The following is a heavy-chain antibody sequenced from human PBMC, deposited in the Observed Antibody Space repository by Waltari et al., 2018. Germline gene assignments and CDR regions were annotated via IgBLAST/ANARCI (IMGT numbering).Heavy chain of an antibody. D-gene: IGHD2-21*01. CDR2: IRYYGSKK. J-gene: IGHJ4*02. V-gene: IGHV3-30*02. CDR1: GFTLSSYG. Sequence: QVQLVECGGGVVKTGGSLRRSCAASGFTLSSYGMHRGRQAPGKGVEWVAFIRYYGSKKYYADSVKSRFTISRYNSKNTLYLQMNSLRADDTAVYSCAGGIATSKYFDYWGQGTLVTFSS. CDR3: AGGIATSKYFDY.